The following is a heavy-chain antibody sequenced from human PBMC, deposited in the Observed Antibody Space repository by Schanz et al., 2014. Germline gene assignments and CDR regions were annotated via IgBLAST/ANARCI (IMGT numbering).Heavy chain of an antibody. J-gene: IGHJ6*03. Sequence: VHLVESGGGVVQPGRSLRLSCAASGFTFSAYGMHWVRQAPGKGLEWVSYISNSGTTIYYADSVKGRFTISKDNAKNSLYLQMSNLRAEDTAVYYCARVDSGYESHLYYYYSDMDVWGKGTTVTVSS. D-gene: IGHD5-12*01. CDR1: GFTFSAYG. V-gene: IGHV3-48*04. CDR2: ISNSGTTI. CDR3: ARVDSGYESHLYYYYSDMDV.